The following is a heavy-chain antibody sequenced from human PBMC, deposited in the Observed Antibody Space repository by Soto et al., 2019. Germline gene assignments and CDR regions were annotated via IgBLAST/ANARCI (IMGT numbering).Heavy chain of an antibody. CDR1: GYTFTSYD. CDR3: ARPAVPAAIPYYYYGMDV. CDR2: MNLNSGNT. D-gene: IGHD2-2*02. V-gene: IGHV1-8*01. J-gene: IGHJ6*02. Sequence: ASVKVSCKASGYTFTSYDINWVRQATGQGLEWIGWMNLNSGNTGYAQKFQGRVTMTRNTSISTAYMELSSLRSEDTAVYYCARPAVPAAIPYYYYGMDVWGQGTTVTVSS.